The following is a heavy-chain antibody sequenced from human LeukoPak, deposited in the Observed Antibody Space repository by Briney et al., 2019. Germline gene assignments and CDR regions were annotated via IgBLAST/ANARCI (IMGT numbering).Heavy chain of an antibody. D-gene: IGHD5-24*01. J-gene: IGHJ4*02. CDR3: ARGGGYNYHFDY. CDR2: IIPIFGTA. V-gene: IGHV1-69*13. Sequence: SVKVSCKASGGTFSSYAISWERQAPGQGLEWMGGIIPIFGTANYAQKFQGRVTITADESTSTAYMELSSLRSEDTAVYYCARGGGYNYHFDYWGQGTLVTVSS. CDR1: GGTFSSYA.